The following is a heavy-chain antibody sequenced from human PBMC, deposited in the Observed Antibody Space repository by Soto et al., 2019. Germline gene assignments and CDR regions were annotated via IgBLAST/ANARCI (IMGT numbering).Heavy chain of an antibody. D-gene: IGHD3-10*01. Sequence: VQPAQSGAEVKKPGESLKISCKASGYRFSSYWIGWVRQKPGKGLEWMGIISPDDSETKYSPTFQGQVIISVDRSIKTVSLPWSSLKASDSAMYYCAGASPGGSQGSPPDIWGQGTLVTVSS. J-gene: IGHJ4*02. CDR1: GYRFSSYW. CDR2: ISPDDSET. CDR3: AGASPGGSQGSPPDI. V-gene: IGHV5-51*01.